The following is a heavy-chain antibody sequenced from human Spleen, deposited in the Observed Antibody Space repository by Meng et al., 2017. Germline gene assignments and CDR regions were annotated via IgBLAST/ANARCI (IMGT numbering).Heavy chain of an antibody. CDR2: IDPKNGDT. Sequence: ASVKVSCKASGYTFTGYYIHWVRQAPGQGLEWMGRIDPKNGDTHYAQKFQGRVTMTGDTSISTAYMDLSGLRSDDTAVYYCARDSPRDQITMVRGVPDYWGQGTLVTVSS. J-gene: IGHJ4*02. CDR3: ARDSPRDQITMVRGVPDY. V-gene: IGHV1-2*06. D-gene: IGHD3-10*01. CDR1: GYTFTGYY.